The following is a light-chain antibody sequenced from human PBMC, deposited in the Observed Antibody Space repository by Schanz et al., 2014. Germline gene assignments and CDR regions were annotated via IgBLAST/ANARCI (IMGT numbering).Light chain of an antibody. Sequence: DIQMTQSPSTLSASIGDRVTITCRASQSISNRLAWYQQKPGKAPKLLIYDASNLEGGVPSRFSGSGSGTEFTLTISGLQPDDFAAYYCQQYHSYPLTFGGGTMVGIK. CDR1: QSISNR. CDR3: QQYHSYPLT. J-gene: IGKJ4*01. V-gene: IGKV1-5*01. CDR2: DAS.